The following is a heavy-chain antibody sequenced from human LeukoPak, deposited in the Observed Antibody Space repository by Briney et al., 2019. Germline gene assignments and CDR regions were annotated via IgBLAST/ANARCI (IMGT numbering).Heavy chain of an antibody. J-gene: IGHJ4*02. CDR1: GFTFTTYE. CDR2: ITSSGDIK. Sequence: GGSLRLSCATSGFTFTTYEMNWVRQAPGKGLEWVSYITSSGDIKTYADPVKGRFTMSRDDAKNSVYLQMNSLRAEDTAVYYCARALEYYGSGSYVDIWGQGTLVTVSS. CDR3: ARALEYYGSGSYVDI. V-gene: IGHV3-48*03. D-gene: IGHD3-10*01.